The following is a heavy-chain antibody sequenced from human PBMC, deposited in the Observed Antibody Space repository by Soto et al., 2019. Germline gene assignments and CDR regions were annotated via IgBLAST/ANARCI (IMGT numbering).Heavy chain of an antibody. CDR3: AGSGYSYGLFDH. CDR1: GGAFSGYY. V-gene: IGHV4-34*01. Sequence: SETLSLTCAVYGGAFSGYYWSWIRQPPGKGLEWIGEINHSGSTNYNPSLKSRVTISVDTSKNQFSLKLSSVTAADTAVYYCAGSGYSYGLFDHWGQGTLVTVSS. D-gene: IGHD5-18*01. J-gene: IGHJ4*02. CDR2: INHSGST.